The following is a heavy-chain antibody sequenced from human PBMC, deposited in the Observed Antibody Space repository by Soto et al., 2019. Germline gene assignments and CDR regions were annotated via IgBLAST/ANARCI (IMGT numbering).Heavy chain of an antibody. CDR3: AKDQEDIIAAPHFDY. Sequence: QVQLVDSGGGVVQPGRSLRLSCAASGFTFSSYGMHWVRQAPGKGLEWVAVISYDGSKKYYADSVKGRFTISRDNSKNTLYLQMNSLRAEDKAVYYCAKDQEDIIAAPHFDYWGQGTLVTVSS. J-gene: IGHJ4*02. D-gene: IGHD6-6*01. V-gene: IGHV3-30*18. CDR1: GFTFSSYG. CDR2: ISYDGSKK.